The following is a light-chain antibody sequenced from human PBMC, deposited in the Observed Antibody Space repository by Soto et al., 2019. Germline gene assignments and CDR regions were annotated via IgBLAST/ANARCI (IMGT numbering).Light chain of an antibody. CDR1: SSDVGGYNY. Sequence: QSALTQPASVSGSPGQSITISCTGTSSDVGGYNYVSWYQQHPGKALKLMIYDVSNRPSGVSNRFSGSKSGNTASLTISGLQAEDEADYYCSSYTSSSTLDAFGTGTKVTVL. CDR2: DVS. CDR3: SSYTSSSTLDA. J-gene: IGLJ1*01. V-gene: IGLV2-14*01.